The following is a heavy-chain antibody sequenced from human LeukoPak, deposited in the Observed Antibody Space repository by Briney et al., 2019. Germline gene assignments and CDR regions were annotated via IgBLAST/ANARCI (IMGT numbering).Heavy chain of an antibody. D-gene: IGHD3-10*01. CDR3: AIWFGEFGAFDI. CDR2: IYTSGST. CDR1: GGSISSYY. V-gene: IGHV4-4*07. Sequence: SETLSLTCTVSGGSISSYYWSWIRQPAGKGLEWIGRIYTSGSTNYSPSLKSRVTMSVDTSKNQFSLKLSSVTAADTAVYYCAIWFGEFGAFDIWGQGTMVTVSS. J-gene: IGHJ3*02.